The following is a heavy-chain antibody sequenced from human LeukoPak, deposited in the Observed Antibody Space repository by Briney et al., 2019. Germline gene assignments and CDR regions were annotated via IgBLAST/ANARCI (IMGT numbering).Heavy chain of an antibody. CDR2: ISGSGGST. V-gene: IGHV3-23*01. CDR1: GLTFSSYS. J-gene: IGHJ4*02. CDR3: AKDIVVVPAAYYFDY. Sequence: GRSLRLSCAAAGLTFSSYSMSWVRQAPGKGLEWVSAISGSGGSTYYADSVKGRFTISRDNSKNTLYLQMNSLRAEDTAVYYCAKDIVVVPAAYYFDYGGQGTLVTVSS. D-gene: IGHD2-2*01.